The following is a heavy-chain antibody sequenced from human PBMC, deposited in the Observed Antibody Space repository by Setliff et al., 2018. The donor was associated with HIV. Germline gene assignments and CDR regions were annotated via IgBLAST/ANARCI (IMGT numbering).Heavy chain of an antibody. CDR2: ISGFNGNT. D-gene: IGHD6-19*01. CDR3: ARVPYRSAWFSGGHDAFDI. Sequence: ASVKVSCKASGYSFARYGLSWVRQAPGQGLEWMGWISGFNGNTKYAQSFQDRVARTTETATSTAYMEMRSLRSDDTAGYFCARVPYRSAWFSGGHDAFDIWGQGTMVTVSS. J-gene: IGHJ3*02. V-gene: IGHV1-18*01. CDR1: GYSFARYG.